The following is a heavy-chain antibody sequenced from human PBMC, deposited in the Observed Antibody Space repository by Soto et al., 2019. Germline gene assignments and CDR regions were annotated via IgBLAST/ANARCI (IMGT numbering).Heavy chain of an antibody. CDR1: GFTFTAYA. D-gene: IGHD2-2*01. J-gene: IGHJ4*02. CDR2: INTAEAGT. Sequence: EVQLLESGGGLVQPGGSLRLFCAASGFTFTAYAMSWVRQAPGKGPEWVSSINTAEAGTNYAESVKGRFTISRDNSKNTLYLRMDSLRAEDTAMYYCAKNYQFDSWGQGTLVIVSS. CDR3: AKNYQFDS. V-gene: IGHV3-23*01.